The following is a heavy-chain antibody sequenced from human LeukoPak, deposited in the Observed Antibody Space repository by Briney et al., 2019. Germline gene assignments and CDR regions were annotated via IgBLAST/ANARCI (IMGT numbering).Heavy chain of an antibody. D-gene: IGHD6-13*01. CDR3: ARRSFSSWSLDY. V-gene: IGHV4-59*08. CDR1: GGSISSYY. J-gene: IGHJ4*02. CDR2: IYYSGTT. Sequence: PSETLSLTCTVSGGSISSYYWSWIRQPPGKGLEWIGYIYYSGTTNYSPSLKSRVTIPVDTSKNQFSLKLSSVTAADTAVYYCARRSFSSWSLDYWGQGTLVTVSS.